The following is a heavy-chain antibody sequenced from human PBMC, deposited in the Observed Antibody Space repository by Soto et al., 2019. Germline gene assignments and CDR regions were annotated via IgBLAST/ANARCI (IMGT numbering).Heavy chain of an antibody. Sequence: QVQLQESGPGLVKPSQTLSLTCTVSGGSISSGGYYWSWIRQHPGKGLEWIGYIYYSGSTYYNPSLKRRVTISVDTSKNQFSLKLSSVTAADTAVYYCARDSLTGSRRGPPDYWGQGTLVTVSS. V-gene: IGHV4-31*03. CDR3: ARDSLTGSRRGPPDY. J-gene: IGHJ4*02. D-gene: IGHD1-20*01. CDR1: GGSISSGGYY. CDR2: IYYSGST.